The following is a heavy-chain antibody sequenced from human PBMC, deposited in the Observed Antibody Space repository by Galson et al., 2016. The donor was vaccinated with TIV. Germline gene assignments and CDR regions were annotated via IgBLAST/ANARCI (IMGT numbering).Heavy chain of an antibody. D-gene: IGHD6-19*01. V-gene: IGHV3-11*01. Sequence: SLRLSCAASGFTFSDYFMIWIRQTPEKGLEWVSHISGSGSTIYYADSVGGRLSTSRDNAKNSLYLQLNNLRVDDTAVYYCATIAVAGTRIYWGQGTLVTVSS. J-gene: IGHJ4*02. CDR1: GFTFSDYF. CDR2: ISGSGSTI. CDR3: ATIAVAGTRIY.